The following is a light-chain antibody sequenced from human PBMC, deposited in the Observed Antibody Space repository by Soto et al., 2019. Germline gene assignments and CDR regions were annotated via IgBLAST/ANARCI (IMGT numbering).Light chain of an antibody. CDR3: QQSYSTPLT. V-gene: IGKV4-1*01. CDR2: AAS. Sequence: DIVMTQSPDSLAVSLGERATINCKSSQSVLSSANNRNYLAWFQQKAGQPPKLLIYAASTRGSGVPDRFSGSGSGTDFTLTISSLQAEDVAVYYCQQSYSTPLTFGPGTKVDIK. CDR1: QSVLSSANNRNY. J-gene: IGKJ3*01.